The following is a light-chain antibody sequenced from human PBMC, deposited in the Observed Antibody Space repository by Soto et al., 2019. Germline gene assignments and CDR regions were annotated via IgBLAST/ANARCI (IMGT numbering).Light chain of an antibody. CDR3: LQGTHSPWT. J-gene: IGKJ1*01. CDR1: QSLMHSDGNTY. CDR2: EVS. V-gene: IGKV2-30*02. Sequence: DVVMTQSPLSLPVTLGQPASISCRSSQSLMHSDGNTYLNWFQQRPGQSPRRLIYEVSDRDSGVPDRFRGSWSGTDFTPKISRVEADDVGVYFCLQGTHSPWTFGQGTEVEIK.